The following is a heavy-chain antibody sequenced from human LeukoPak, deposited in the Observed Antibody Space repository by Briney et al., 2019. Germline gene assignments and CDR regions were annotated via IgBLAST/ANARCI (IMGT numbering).Heavy chain of an antibody. J-gene: IGHJ6*03. V-gene: IGHV1-69*06. D-gene: IGHD2-21*01. CDR2: IIPIFGTA. CDR3: ARDLLWWGPYYYYYMDV. Sequence: GSSVKVSCKASGGTFSSYAISWVRQAPGQGLEWMGGIIPIFGTANYAQKFQGRVTITADKSTSTAYMELSSLRSEDTAVYYCARDLLWWGPYYYYYMDVWGKGTTVTISS. CDR1: GGTFSSYA.